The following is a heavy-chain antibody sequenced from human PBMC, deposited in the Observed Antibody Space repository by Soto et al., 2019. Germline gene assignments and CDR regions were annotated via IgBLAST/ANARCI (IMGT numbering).Heavy chain of an antibody. CDR3: ARGRYGDY. CDR1: GYTFTSYG. V-gene: IGHV1-18*01. CDR2: ISAHNGNT. J-gene: IGHJ4*01. Sequence: QVHLVQSGAEVKKPGASVKVSCKGSGYTFTSYGITWVRQAPGQRLEWMGWISAHNGNTDYAQKLQGRGTVTRDTSTSTAYMELRWLRSDDTAVYYCARGRYGDYWGHGALVTVSS. D-gene: IGHD1-1*01.